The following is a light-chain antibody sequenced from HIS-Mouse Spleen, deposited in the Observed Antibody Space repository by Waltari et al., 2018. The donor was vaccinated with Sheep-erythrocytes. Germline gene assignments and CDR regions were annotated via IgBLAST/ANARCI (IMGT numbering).Light chain of an antibody. V-gene: IGKV1-17*01. CDR2: AAS. CDR3: LQHNSYPHT. J-gene: IGKJ2*01. Sequence: DIQMTQSPSSLSASVGDRVTITCRASPGIRIDLGWYQQKPGKAPKRLIYAASSLQSGVPSRFSGSGSGTEFTLTISSLQPEDFATYYCLQHNSYPHTFGQGTKLEIK. CDR1: PGIRID.